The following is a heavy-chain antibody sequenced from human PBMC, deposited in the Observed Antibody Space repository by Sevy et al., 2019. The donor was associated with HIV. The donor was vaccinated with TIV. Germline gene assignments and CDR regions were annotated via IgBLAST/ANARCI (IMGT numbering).Heavy chain of an antibody. CDR3: AKLQGAVALNDAFDI. J-gene: IGHJ3*02. Sequence: GGSLRLSCEASRFILSDYAMAWVRQAPGKGLEWVSGIGNGGGGSKYADSVKGRFTVSRDNSKDTLYLQMNNLRSDDTAVYYCAKLQGAVALNDAFDIWGQGTMVTVSS. CDR1: RFILSDYA. V-gene: IGHV3-23*01. CDR2: IGNGGGGS. D-gene: IGHD6-19*01.